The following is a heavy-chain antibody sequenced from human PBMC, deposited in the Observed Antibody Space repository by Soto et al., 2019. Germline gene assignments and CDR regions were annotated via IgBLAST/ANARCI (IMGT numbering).Heavy chain of an antibody. Sequence: SETLSLTCTVSGGSISSGDDFWTWIRQPPGKGLEWIGYIYYSGSTYYNPSLKSRLTMSVDNSKNTLYLQMNSLRAEDTAVYYCANGEDYGGYYCYGMDVWGQGTTVTVSS. D-gene: IGHD4-17*01. CDR3: ANGEDYGGYYCYGMDV. CDR1: GGSISSGDDF. CDR2: IYYSGST. V-gene: IGHV4-30-4*01. J-gene: IGHJ6*02.